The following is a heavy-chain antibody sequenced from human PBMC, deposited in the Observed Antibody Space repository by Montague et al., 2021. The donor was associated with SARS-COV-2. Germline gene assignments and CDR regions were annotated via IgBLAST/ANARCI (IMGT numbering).Heavy chain of an antibody. V-gene: IGHV6-1*01. CDR3: VRDTGSAQAGFDA. D-gene: IGHD4-17*01. J-gene: IGHJ4*02. CDR1: GDSVWSNTAA. Sequence: CAISGDSVWSNTAAWNWIRQSPSGGLEWLGRTNYRSKWTSDYATSVEGRISIDPDTSKYQFFLHLRSVTPEDTGVYYCVRDTGSAQAGFDAWGQGTLVTVSS. CDR2: TNYRSKWTS.